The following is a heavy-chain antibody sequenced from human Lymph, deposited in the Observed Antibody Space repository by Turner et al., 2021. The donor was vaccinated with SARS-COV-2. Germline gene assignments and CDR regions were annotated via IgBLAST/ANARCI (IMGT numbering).Heavy chain of an antibody. D-gene: IGHD3-3*01. Sequence: EVQLVESGGGLIQPGGSLRISCAASGFTVSSTYMSWVRQAPGKGLEWVSVIYSGGSTYYADSVKGRFTISRDNSKNTLYLQMNSLRAEDTAVYYCARDLMEVGGMDVWGQGTTVTVSS. V-gene: IGHV3-53*01. CDR1: GFTVSSTY. J-gene: IGHJ6*02. CDR3: ARDLMEVGGMDV. CDR2: IYSGGST.